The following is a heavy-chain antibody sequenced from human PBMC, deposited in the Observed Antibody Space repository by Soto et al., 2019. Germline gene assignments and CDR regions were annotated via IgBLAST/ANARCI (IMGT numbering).Heavy chain of an antibody. CDR2: LYWDNDT. CDR1: GLSRSTSGVA. Sequence: QITLKQSGPTLVKPTPTLTLTCSVSGLSRSTSGVAVGWIRQPPGKGLEWLALLYWDNDTRFRPSLKTRLTITKETSKNQVVSTMTNMDLVDTATSCCSLLAADTCAAGGLCGPGTVVVVSS. D-gene: IGHD2-8*02. J-gene: IGHJ3*01. V-gene: IGHV2-5*02. CDR3: SLLAADTCAAGGL.